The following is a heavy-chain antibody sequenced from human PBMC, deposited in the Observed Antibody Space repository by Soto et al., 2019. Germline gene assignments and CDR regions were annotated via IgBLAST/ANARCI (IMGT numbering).Heavy chain of an antibody. D-gene: IGHD3-10*01. Sequence: QVQLQESGPGLVKPSETLSLTCTVSGGSISSYYWSWIRQPPGKGLEWIGYIYYSGSTNYNPSLKSRVTISVDTSKNQFSLKLSSVTAADTAVYYCARQSVGPSGSGSYFDYWGQGTLVTVSS. J-gene: IGHJ4*02. V-gene: IGHV4-59*08. CDR2: IYYSGST. CDR3: ARQSVGPSGSGSYFDY. CDR1: GGSISSYY.